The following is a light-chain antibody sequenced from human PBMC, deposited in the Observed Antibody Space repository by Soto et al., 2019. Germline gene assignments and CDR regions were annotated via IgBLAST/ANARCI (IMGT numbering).Light chain of an antibody. Sequence: QSVLTQPPSASASLGASVTLTCTLSSGYSNYKVDWYQQRPGKGPRFVMRVGTGGIVGSKGDGIPDRFPVLGSGLNRYLTIKNIQEEDESDYHCGADHGSGSNFVYVFGTGTKVTVL. CDR1: SGYSNYK. CDR2: VGTGGIVG. CDR3: GADHGSGSNFVYV. V-gene: IGLV9-49*01. J-gene: IGLJ1*01.